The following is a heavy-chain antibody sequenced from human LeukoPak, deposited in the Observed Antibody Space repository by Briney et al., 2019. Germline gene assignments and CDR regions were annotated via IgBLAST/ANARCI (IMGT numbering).Heavy chain of an antibody. D-gene: IGHD3-22*01. V-gene: IGHV4-34*01. CDR2: INHSGST. Sequence: SETLSLTCAVYGGSFRNYYWSWIRQPPGKGLKWIGEINHSGSTKYNPSLKSRVTISVDRSKNQFSLKLSSVTAADTAVYYCARGPDFYDSSGYYPIWGQGTLVTVSS. J-gene: IGHJ4*02. CDR3: ARGPDFYDSSGYYPI. CDR1: GGSFRNYY.